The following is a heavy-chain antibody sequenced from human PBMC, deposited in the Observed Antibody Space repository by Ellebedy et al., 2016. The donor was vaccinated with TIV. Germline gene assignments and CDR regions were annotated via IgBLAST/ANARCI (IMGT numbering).Heavy chain of an antibody. CDR3: ARDGTSTRFDP. CDR1: GSSISSGYF. Sequence: MPSETLSLTCSVSGSSISSGYFWVWVRQPPGKGLEWIGSIYHSGNTYYNPSLKSRVTISVDTSKNQFSLKLSSVTAADTAVYYCARDGTSTRFDPWGQGTLVTVSS. CDR2: IYHSGNT. J-gene: IGHJ5*02. D-gene: IGHD1-1*01. V-gene: IGHV4-38-2*02.